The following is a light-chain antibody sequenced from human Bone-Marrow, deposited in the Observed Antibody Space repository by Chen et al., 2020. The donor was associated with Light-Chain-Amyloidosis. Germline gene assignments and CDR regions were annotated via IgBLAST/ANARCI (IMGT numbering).Light chain of an antibody. V-gene: IGLV3-21*02. CDR1: DIGSTS. CDR2: DNY. Sequence: YVLTQPPSVSVAPGQTAIITCGGNDIGSTSVHWYQQKPGQAPVLVVYDNYDRPSGIPERFSGSSSGNTATLTISRVEAGDEADYYCQVWDSSSDPPFGGGTRLTLL. J-gene: IGLJ2*01. CDR3: QVWDSSSDPP.